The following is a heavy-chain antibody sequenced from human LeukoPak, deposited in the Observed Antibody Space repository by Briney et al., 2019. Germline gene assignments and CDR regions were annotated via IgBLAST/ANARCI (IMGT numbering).Heavy chain of an antibody. CDR2: ISSDGRDI. CDR1: GFTFSMYG. CDR3: ARDSLLSPGTGGSLDY. V-gene: IGHV3-30*04. Sequence: PGGSLRLSCAASGFTFSMYGLHWVRQAPGEGLEWVSLISSDGRDIQYAHSVKGRFTISRDNSKNTLYLQMNRLRTEDTAVYYCARDSLLSPGTGGSLDYWGQGTLVTVSS. J-gene: IGHJ4*02. D-gene: IGHD2-8*02.